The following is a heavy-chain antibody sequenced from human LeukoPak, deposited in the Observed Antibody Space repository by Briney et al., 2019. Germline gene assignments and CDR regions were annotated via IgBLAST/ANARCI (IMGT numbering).Heavy chain of an antibody. J-gene: IGHJ4*02. CDR1: GFTFSNYA. Sequence: GGSLRLSCAASGFTFSNYAMSWVRQAPGKGLEWVSAISGSGGSTYYADSVKGRFTISRDNSKNTLYLQMNSLRAEDTAVYYCAKEGLVVPRDPMVDDYWGQGTLVTVSS. D-gene: IGHD2-2*01. V-gene: IGHV3-23*01. CDR3: AKEGLVVPRDPMVDDY. CDR2: ISGSGGST.